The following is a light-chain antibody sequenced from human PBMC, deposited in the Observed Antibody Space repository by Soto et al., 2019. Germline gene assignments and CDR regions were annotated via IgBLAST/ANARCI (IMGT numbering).Light chain of an antibody. J-gene: IGLJ2*01. CDR3: SSYAGSNNVV. Sequence: QSALTQPASVSGSPGQSITISCTVTSTYVGNYNLVSWYQQHPGKAPKLMIFEGTKRPSGVSDRFSGSKSGNTASLTISGLEAEDEADYYCSSYAGSNNVVFGGGTQLTVL. V-gene: IGLV2-23*01. CDR2: EGT. CDR1: STYVGNYNL.